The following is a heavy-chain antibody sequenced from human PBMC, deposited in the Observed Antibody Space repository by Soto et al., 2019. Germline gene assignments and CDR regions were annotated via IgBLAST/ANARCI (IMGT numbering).Heavy chain of an antibody. CDR2: IYYSGST. CDR1: GGSISSYY. J-gene: IGHJ4*01. V-gene: IGHV4-59*01. D-gene: IGHD6-13*01. CDR3: ARGSTGYSSSWYRY. Sequence: QVQLQESGPGLVKPSETLSLTCTVSGGSISSYYWSWIRQPPGKGLEWIGSIYYSGSTNYTPSLASRLTISVDTAKNQLALKPSSVTAADTALYYCARGSTGYSSSWYRYWGNGTLVTVSA.